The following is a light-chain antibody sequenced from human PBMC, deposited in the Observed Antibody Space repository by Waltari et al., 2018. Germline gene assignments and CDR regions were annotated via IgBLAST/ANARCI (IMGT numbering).Light chain of an antibody. CDR3: SSYSTSSSLIL. CDR2: DVN. CDR1: SSDVGGHDY. Sequence: QSALSQPASVSGSPGQSITISCTGASSDVGGHDYVSWYQQHPGKAPKLIIRDVNNRLSGGSNRFSGSKSGNTASLTISGLQAEDEADYYCSSYSTSSSLILFGEGTKVTVL. V-gene: IGLV2-14*03. J-gene: IGLJ2*01.